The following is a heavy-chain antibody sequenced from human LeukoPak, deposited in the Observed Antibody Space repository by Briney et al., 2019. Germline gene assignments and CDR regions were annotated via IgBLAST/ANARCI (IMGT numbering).Heavy chain of an antibody. CDR3: ATETYSD. Sequence: SVKVSCKASGYTFTGYYMHWVRQAPGQGLEWMGRIIPILGIANYAQKFQGRVTITADKSTSTAYMELSSLGSEDTAVYYCATETYSDWGQGTLVTVSS. J-gene: IGHJ4*02. V-gene: IGHV1-69*02. CDR2: IIPILGIA. D-gene: IGHD2-21*01. CDR1: GYTFTGYY.